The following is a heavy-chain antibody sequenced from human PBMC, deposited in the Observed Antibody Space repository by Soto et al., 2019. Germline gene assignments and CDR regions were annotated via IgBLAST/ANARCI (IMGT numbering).Heavy chain of an antibody. D-gene: IGHD2-15*01. V-gene: IGHV1-8*01. CDR3: ASVLVAAWFDP. CDR2: MNPNSGNT. J-gene: IGHJ5*02. CDR1: GYTFTSYD. Sequence: QVQLVQSGAEVKKPGASVKVSCKASGYTFTSYDINWVRQATGQGVEWMGWMNPNSGNTGYAQKCQGRVTMTRNTALGTANMGLSSLRSEDTAVYYCASVLVAAWFDPWGQGTLVTVSS.